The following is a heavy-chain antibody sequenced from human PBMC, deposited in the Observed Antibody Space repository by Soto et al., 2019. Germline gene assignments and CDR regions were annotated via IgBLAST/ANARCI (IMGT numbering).Heavy chain of an antibody. CDR2: ISYDGSNK. V-gene: IGHV3-30*18. D-gene: IGHD3-16*01. J-gene: IGHJ3*02. CDR3: AKLRMKEGEDAFDI. Sequence: QVQLVESGGGVVQPGRSLRLSCAASGFTFSSYGMHWVRQAPGKGLEWVAVISYDGSNKYYADSVKGRFTISRDNSKNTLYLQMNSLRAEDTAVYYCAKLRMKEGEDAFDIWGQGTMVTVSS. CDR1: GFTFSSYG.